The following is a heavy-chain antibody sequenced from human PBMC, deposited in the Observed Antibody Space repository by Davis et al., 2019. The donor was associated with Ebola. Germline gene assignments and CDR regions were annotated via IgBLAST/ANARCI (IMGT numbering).Heavy chain of an antibody. CDR2: ISYSGATI. CDR3: VKVAPRGSDPSYWYFDL. Sequence: GESLKISCAASGFTFSDNYMTWIRQAPGKGLEWVAYISYSGATIYYADSVKGRFTISRDNAKNSLHLQMNSLKADDTAVYYCVKVAPRGSDPSYWYFDLWGRGTLVTVSS. D-gene: IGHD1-26*01. V-gene: IGHV3-11*01. J-gene: IGHJ2*01. CDR1: GFTFSDNY.